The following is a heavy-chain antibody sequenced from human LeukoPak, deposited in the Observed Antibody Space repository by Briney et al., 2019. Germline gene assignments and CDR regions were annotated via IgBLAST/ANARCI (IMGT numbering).Heavy chain of an antibody. CDR2: INHSGST. Sequence: SETLSLTCAVYGGSFSGYYWSWIRQPPGKGLEWIGEINHSGSTNYNPSLKRRVTISLDTFNNRFSLKINSLTAADTAVYYCARLRSYNPPRGIDFWGQGTLVTVSS. CDR3: ARLRSYNPPRGIDF. D-gene: IGHD1-14*01. J-gene: IGHJ4*02. CDR1: GGSFSGYY. V-gene: IGHV4-34*01.